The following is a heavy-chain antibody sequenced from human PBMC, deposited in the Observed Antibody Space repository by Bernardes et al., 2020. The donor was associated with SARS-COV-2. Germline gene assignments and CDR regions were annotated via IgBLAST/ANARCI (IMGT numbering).Heavy chain of an antibody. D-gene: IGHD2-15*01. CDR3: ARRACSGSTYYWVY. Sequence: GGSLRLSCAASGFTFRTYWMTWVRQAPGKGLEWVANIKQDGSEKYYVDSVKGRFTISRDNDMNSLYLQMNSLRAEDTAVYYCARRACSGSTYYWVYWGQGTLVTVSS. CDR1: GFTFRTYW. J-gene: IGHJ4*02. V-gene: IGHV3-7*01. CDR2: IKQDGSEK.